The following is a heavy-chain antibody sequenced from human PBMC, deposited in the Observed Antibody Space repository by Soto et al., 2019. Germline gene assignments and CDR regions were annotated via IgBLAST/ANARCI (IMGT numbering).Heavy chain of an antibody. CDR1: GGSVSSGSYY. J-gene: IGHJ4*02. D-gene: IGHD3-3*01. CDR2: IYYSGST. Sequence: SETLSLTCTVSGGSVSSGSYYWSWIRQPPGKGLEWIGYIYYSGSTNYNPSLKSRVTISVDTSKNQFSLKLSSVTATDTAVYYCARDWEWLSPYFDYWGQGTLVTVSS. CDR3: ARDWEWLSPYFDY. V-gene: IGHV4-61*01.